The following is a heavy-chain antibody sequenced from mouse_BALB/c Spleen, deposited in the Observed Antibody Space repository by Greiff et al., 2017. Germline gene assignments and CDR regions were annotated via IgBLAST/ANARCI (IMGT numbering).Heavy chain of an antibody. CDR2: IWAGGST. CDR3: ARDKDYYGSRSLWYFDV. Sequence: VQRVESGPGLVAPSQSLSITCTVSGFSLTSYGVHWVRQPPGKGLEWLGVIWAGGSTNYNSALMSRLSISKDNSKSQVFLKMNSLQTDDTAMYYCARDKDYYGSRSLWYFDVWGAGTTVTVSS. V-gene: IGHV2-9*02. CDR1: GFSLTSYG. D-gene: IGHD1-1*01. J-gene: IGHJ1*01.